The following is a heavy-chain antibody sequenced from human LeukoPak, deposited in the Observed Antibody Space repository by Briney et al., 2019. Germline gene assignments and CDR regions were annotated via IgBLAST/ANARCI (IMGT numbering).Heavy chain of an antibody. Sequence: PGGSLRLSCAASGFTFSSYAMGWVRQAPGKGLEWVSAISGSGDNTHYADSVKGRFTISRDNSKNTLYLQMNSLRAEDTAVHYCAKGVNWNSQNWFDPWGQGTLVTVSS. J-gene: IGHJ5*02. CDR1: GFTFSSYA. D-gene: IGHD1-1*01. CDR3: AKGVNWNSQNWFDP. CDR2: ISGSGDNT. V-gene: IGHV3-23*01.